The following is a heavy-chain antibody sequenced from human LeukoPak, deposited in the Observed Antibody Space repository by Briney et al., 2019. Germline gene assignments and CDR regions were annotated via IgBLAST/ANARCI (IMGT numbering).Heavy chain of an antibody. J-gene: IGHJ4*02. CDR1: GFTVSSNY. Sequence: GGSLRLSSAASGFTVSSNYMSWVRQAPGKGLEWVSVIYSGGSTYYADSVKGRFTISRDNSKNTLYLQMNSLRAEDTAVYYCASQSVGYYGSGSSASDYWGQGTLVTVSS. D-gene: IGHD3-10*01. CDR3: ASQSVGYYGSGSSASDY. V-gene: IGHV3-53*01. CDR2: IYSGGST.